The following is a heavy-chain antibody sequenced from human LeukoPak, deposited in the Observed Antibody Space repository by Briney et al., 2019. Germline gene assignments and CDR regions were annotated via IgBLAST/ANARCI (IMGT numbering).Heavy chain of an antibody. CDR2: IYYSGSI. CDR3: ARLQRLGAFDI. Sequence: SETLSLSCTVSGGSISSSSYYWGWIRQPPGKGLEWIGSIYYSGSIYYNPSLKSRVTISVDTSKKQFPLKLSSVIAADTAVYYCARLQRLGAFDIWGQGTMVTVSS. V-gene: IGHV4-39*01. CDR1: GGSISSSSYY. J-gene: IGHJ3*02. D-gene: IGHD6-25*01.